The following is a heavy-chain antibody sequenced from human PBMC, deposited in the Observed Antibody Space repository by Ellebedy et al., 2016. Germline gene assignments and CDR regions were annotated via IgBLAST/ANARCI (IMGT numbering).Heavy chain of an antibody. J-gene: IGHJ5*02. CDR3: ARVGGLDDYGWFDP. V-gene: IGHV1-69*13. CDR2: IIPIFGTA. CDR1: GGTFSSYA. D-gene: IGHD4-17*01. Sequence: SVKVSXXASGGTFSSYAISWARQAPGQGLEWMGGIIPIFGTANYAQKFQGRVTITADESTSTAYMELSSLRSEDTAVYYCARVGGLDDYGWFDPWGQGTLVTVSS.